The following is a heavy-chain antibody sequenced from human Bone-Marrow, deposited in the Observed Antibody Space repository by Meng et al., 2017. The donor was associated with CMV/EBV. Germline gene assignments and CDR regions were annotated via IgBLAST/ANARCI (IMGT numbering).Heavy chain of an antibody. J-gene: IGHJ4*02. Sequence: GESLKISCAASGFTFSDHYMDWVRQAPGKGLEWVGRTRNKANSYTTEYAASVKGRVTISRDDSKNSLYLQMISLKTEDTAVYYCVRGSSSLRDFDYWGQGTRVTVSS. CDR1: GFTFSDHY. D-gene: IGHD6-6*01. V-gene: IGHV3-72*01. CDR2: TRNKANSYTT. CDR3: VRGSSSLRDFDY.